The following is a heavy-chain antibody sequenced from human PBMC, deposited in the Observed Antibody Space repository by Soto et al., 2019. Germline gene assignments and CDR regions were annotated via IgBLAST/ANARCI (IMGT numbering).Heavy chain of an antibody. D-gene: IGHD5-12*01. CDR2: ISGSGANT. CDR1: GFTFSSCA. V-gene: IGHV3-23*01. J-gene: IGHJ6*03. CDR3: AKGSDSGSDDVHSYYYVDV. Sequence: DVQLLESGGGLVQPGGSLRLSCAASGFTFSSCAMSWVRQAPGKGLEWVSAISGSGANTYYADSVKGRFTISRDNSKNTLYLQMNSLRGEDTAVYYCAKGSDSGSDDVHSYYYVDVWGKGTTVTVSS.